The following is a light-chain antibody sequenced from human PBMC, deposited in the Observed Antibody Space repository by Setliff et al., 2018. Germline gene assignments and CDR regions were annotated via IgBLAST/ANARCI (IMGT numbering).Light chain of an antibody. CDR3: SSYAGSNTPYV. Sequence: QSALTQPPSASGSPGQSVTISCTGTSSDVGGYNYVSWYQQHPGKAPKLMIYEVSKRPSGAPDRFSGSKSGNTASLTVSGLQAEDEADYYCSSYAGSNTPYVFGTGTKV. V-gene: IGLV2-8*01. J-gene: IGLJ1*01. CDR2: EVS. CDR1: SSDVGGYNY.